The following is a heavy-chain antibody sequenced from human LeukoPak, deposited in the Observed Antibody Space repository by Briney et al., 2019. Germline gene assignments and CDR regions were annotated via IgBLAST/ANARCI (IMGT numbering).Heavy chain of an antibody. CDR1: GFSVSGNY. V-gene: IGHV3-66*01. CDR3: VIKVGGIEY. D-gene: IGHD6-19*01. Sequence: GGSLRLSCAASGFSVSGNYMSWVRQTPGKRLEWVSVIYSGDSSYYTDSVKGRFTISRDNSNNTLCLQMNSLRAEDTAVYYCVIKVGGIEYWGQGTLVTVSS. CDR2: IYSGDSS. J-gene: IGHJ4*02.